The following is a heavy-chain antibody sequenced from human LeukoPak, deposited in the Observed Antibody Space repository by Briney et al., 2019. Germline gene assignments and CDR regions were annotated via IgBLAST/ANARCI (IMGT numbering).Heavy chain of an antibody. D-gene: IGHD4-17*01. CDR1: GGSISYYY. CDR3: AREDPQTTVPGGMDV. CDR2: IYYSGTT. Sequence: SETLSLTCTVSGGSISYYYWSWIRQSPGKGLEWIGYIYYSGTTNYNPSLKSRVTISVDTSKNQFSLQLRSVTAADTAVYYFAREDPQTTVPGGMDVWGQGTTVTVSS. V-gene: IGHV4-59*01. J-gene: IGHJ6*02.